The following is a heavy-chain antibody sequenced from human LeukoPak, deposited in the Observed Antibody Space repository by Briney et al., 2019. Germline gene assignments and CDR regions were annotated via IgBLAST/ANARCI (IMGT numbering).Heavy chain of an antibody. CDR3: ARISAAAGFDY. CDR2: INHSRGT. J-gene: IGHJ4*02. CDR1: GGSITAYY. D-gene: IGHD6-13*01. V-gene: IGHV4-34*01. Sequence: PSETLSLTCSVYGGSITAYYWSWIRQPPGKGLEWIGEINHSRGTKYNPSLKSRVTISVDTSKNQFSLKLSSVTAADTAVYYCARISAAAGFDYWGQGTLVTVSS.